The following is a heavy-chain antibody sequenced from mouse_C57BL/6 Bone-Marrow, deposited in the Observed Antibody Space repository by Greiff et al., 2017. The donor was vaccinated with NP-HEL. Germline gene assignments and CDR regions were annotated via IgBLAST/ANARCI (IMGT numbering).Heavy chain of an antibody. CDR1: GYTFTSYG. CDR3: ASHYYGSSYESYWYFDV. CDR2: IYPRSGNT. V-gene: IGHV1-81*01. D-gene: IGHD1-1*01. J-gene: IGHJ1*03. Sequence: VQLQQSGAELARPGASVKLSCKASGYTFTSYGISWVKQRTGQGLEWIGEIYPRSGNTYYNEKFKGKATLTADKSSSTAYMELRSLTSEDSAVYFCASHYYGSSYESYWYFDVWGTGTTVTVSS.